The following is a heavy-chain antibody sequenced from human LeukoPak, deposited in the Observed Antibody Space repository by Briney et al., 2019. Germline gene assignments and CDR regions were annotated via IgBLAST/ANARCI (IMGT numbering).Heavy chain of an antibody. V-gene: IGHV3-48*01. CDR2: ISSSSSTI. J-gene: IGHJ6*03. D-gene: IGHD2-21*02. Sequence: GGSLRLSCAASGFTFSSYSMNWVRQAPGKGLEWGSYISSSSSTIYYADSVKGRFTISRDNAKNSLYLQMNSLRAEDTAVYYCARDPYLTNIVVVTAVMDVWGKGTTVTVSS. CDR1: GFTFSSYS. CDR3: ARDPYLTNIVVVTAVMDV.